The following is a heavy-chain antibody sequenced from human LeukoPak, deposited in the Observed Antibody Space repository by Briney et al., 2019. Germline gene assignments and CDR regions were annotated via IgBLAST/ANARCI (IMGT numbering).Heavy chain of an antibody. D-gene: IGHD6-13*01. J-gene: IGHJ6*02. CDR1: GGSISSGDYY. V-gene: IGHV4-30-4*01. CDR2: IYYSGST. CDR3: ARRDAGTTAAGPCGMDV. Sequence: SQTLSLTCTVSGGSISSGDYYWSWIRQPPGKGLEWIGYIYYSGSTYYNPSLKSRVTISVDTSKNQFSLKLSSVTAADTAVYYCARRDAGTTAAGPCGMDVWGQGTTVTVSS.